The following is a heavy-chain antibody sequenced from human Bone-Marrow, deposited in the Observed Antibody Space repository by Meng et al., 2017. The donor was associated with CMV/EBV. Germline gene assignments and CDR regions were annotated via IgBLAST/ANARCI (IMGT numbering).Heavy chain of an antibody. D-gene: IGHD5-24*01. CDR2: IYIGGTT. Sequence: VGSLRLSCAASGSTVSSNYMSWVRQAPGKGLEWVSVIYIGGTTYYADSVKGRFTISRDNSKNTLYLQMNSLRAEDTAVYFCASHQEGYNSYVDYWRQGTLVTVSS. V-gene: IGHV3-53*01. CDR3: ASHQEGYNSYVDY. J-gene: IGHJ4*02. CDR1: GSTVSSNY.